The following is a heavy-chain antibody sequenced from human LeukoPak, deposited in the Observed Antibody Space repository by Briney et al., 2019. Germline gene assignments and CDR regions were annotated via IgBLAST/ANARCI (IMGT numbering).Heavy chain of an antibody. D-gene: IGHD6-13*01. V-gene: IGHV3-11*06. CDR1: GFTFSDYY. CDR2: ISSSSSYT. Sequence: GGSLRLSCAASGFTFSDYYMSWIRQAPGKGLEWVSYISSSSSYTNYAGSVKGRFTISRDNAKNSLYLQMNSPRAEDTAVYYCARATAYSSSWYNYWGQGTLVTVPS. J-gene: IGHJ4*02. CDR3: ARATAYSSSWYNY.